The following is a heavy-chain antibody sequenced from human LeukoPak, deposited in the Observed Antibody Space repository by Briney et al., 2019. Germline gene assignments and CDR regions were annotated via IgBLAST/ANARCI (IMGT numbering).Heavy chain of an antibody. J-gene: IGHJ4*02. D-gene: IGHD5-18*01. Sequence: HPGGSLRLSCAASGFTFSSYWMSWVRQAPGKGLEWVANIKQDGSEKYYVDSVKGRFTISRDNAKNSLYLQMNSLRAEDTAAYYCARDRDVLPGKDTAMVNYFDYWGQGTLVTVSS. CDR1: GFTFSSYW. CDR3: ARDRDVLPGKDTAMVNYFDY. V-gene: IGHV3-7*01. CDR2: IKQDGSEK.